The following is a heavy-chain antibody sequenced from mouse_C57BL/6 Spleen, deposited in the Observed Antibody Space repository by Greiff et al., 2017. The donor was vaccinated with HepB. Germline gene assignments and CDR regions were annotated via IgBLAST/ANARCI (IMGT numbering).Heavy chain of an antibody. J-gene: IGHJ3*01. CDR2: INPNNGGT. D-gene: IGHD1-1*01. Sequence: EVKVVESGPELVKPGASVKIPCKASGYTFTDYNMDWVKQSHGKSLEWIGDINPNNGGTIYNQKFKGKVTLTVDKSSSTAYMELRSLTSEDTAVYYCARGTTVVEEAWFAYWGQGTLVTVSA. CDR1: GYTFTDYN. CDR3: ARGTTVVEEAWFAY. V-gene: IGHV1-18*01.